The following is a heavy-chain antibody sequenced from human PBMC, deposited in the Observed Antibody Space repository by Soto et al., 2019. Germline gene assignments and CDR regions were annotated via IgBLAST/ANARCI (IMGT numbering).Heavy chain of an antibody. CDR2: IDNSGST. V-gene: IGHV4-59*01. D-gene: IGHD3-3*01. CDR3: ARGFQWTRVVTSLAMDV. J-gene: IGHJ6*04. Sequence: QVQLQESGPGLVKPSETLPLTCTVSGDSISSYYWSWIRQPPGQGLEWIGYIDNSGSTSYNPSLESRVTISVDTSNTQSSLKLRSVTAADTAVYYCARGFQWTRVVTSLAMDVWGKGTTVTVSA. CDR1: GDSISSYY.